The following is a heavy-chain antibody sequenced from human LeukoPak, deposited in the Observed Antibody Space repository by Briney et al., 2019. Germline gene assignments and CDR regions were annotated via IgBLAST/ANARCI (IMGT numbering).Heavy chain of an antibody. CDR1: GFTFSSYG. CDR2: IRYDGSNK. D-gene: IGHD6-13*01. V-gene: IGHV3-30*02. Sequence: GGSLRLSCAASGFTFSSYGMHWVRQAPGKGLEWVAFIRYDGSNKYYADSVKGRFTISRDNSKNTLYLQMNSLRAEDTAVYYCANLTGYSSSWYRWFDPWGQGTLVTVSS. CDR3: ANLTGYSSSWYRWFDP. J-gene: IGHJ5*02.